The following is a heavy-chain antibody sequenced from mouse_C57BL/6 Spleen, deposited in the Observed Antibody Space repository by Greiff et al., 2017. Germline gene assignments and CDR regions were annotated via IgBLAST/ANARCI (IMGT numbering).Heavy chain of an antibody. J-gene: IGHJ4*01. V-gene: IGHV1-74*01. CDR2: IHPSDSDT. CDR1: GYTFTSYW. Sequence: QVQLQQPGAELVKPGASAMVSCKASGYTFTSYWMHWVKQRPGQGLEWIGRIHPSDSDTNYNQRFKGKATLTVDKSSSTAYMQRSSLTSEDSAFYYCAILRPYYAMDYWGQGASDTVSS. CDR3: AILRPYYAMDY. D-gene: IGHD1-2*01.